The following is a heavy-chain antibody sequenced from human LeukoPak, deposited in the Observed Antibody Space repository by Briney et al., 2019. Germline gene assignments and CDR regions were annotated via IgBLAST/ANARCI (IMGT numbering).Heavy chain of an antibody. Sequence: PGGSLRLSCAASGFTFSSYSMNWVRQSPGKGLEWVSSINGSSVFIYYADSVKGRFTISRDNAKNSLYLQTNSLRAEDTAVYYCARARDWPNTQFDYWGQGTLVTVSS. V-gene: IGHV3-21*01. D-gene: IGHD1/OR15-1a*01. CDR3: ARARDWPNTQFDY. CDR2: INGSSVFI. J-gene: IGHJ4*02. CDR1: GFTFSSYS.